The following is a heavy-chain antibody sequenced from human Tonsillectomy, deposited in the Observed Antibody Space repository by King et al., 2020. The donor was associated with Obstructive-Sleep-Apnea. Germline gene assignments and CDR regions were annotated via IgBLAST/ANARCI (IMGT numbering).Heavy chain of an antibody. Sequence: QLQESGPGLVKPSETLSLTCTVSGGSIIIYSWTWIRQPPGKGLEWICHVYYSESTIYKPSLKSRVTISADTSKNQFSLKLRSVTAADTGVYYCARGTGWYGVDVWGQGTTVTVSS. CDR3: ARGTGWYGVDV. CDR2: VYYSEST. V-gene: IGHV4-59*01. J-gene: IGHJ6*02. CDR1: GGSIIIYS. D-gene: IGHD6-19*01.